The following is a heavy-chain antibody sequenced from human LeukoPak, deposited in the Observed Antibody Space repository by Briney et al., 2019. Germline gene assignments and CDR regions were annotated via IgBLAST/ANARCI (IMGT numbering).Heavy chain of an antibody. D-gene: IGHD5-12*01. CDR3: AKANSGYDLYYFDY. CDR2: ISGSGDNT. V-gene: IGHV3-23*01. CDR1: GFTFSGFA. J-gene: IGHJ4*02. Sequence: GGSLRLSCAASGFTFSGFAMSWVRRTPGKGLEWVSGISGSGDNTLYADSVKGRFTISRDNSRNTLYLEMNSLRAEDTAIYYCAKANSGYDLYYFDYWGQGTLVTVSS.